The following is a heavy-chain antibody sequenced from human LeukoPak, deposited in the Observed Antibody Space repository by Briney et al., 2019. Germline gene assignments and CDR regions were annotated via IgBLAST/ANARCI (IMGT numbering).Heavy chain of an antibody. D-gene: IGHD3-3*01. J-gene: IGHJ4*02. CDR2: ISGSGGST. Sequence: GGSLRLSCAASGFTFSSYAMSWVRQAPGKGLEWVSAISGSGGSTYYADSVKGRFTISRDNSKRTLFLQMNSLRAEDTAFYYCAKAGLGVDTFFDYWGQGTLVTVSS. V-gene: IGHV3-23*01. CDR3: AKAGLGVDTFFDY. CDR1: GFTFSSYA.